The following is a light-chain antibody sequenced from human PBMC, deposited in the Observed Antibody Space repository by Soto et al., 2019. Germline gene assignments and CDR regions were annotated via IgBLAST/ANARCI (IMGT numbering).Light chain of an antibody. J-gene: IGKJ1*01. CDR1: QDISNY. CDR3: QQYNSYSRT. V-gene: IGKV1-33*01. Sequence: DIQMTQSPSSLSASVGDRVTITCQASQDISNYLNWYQQKPGKAPKLLICNASNLATGVPSRFSGTGSGTNFTFTISSLQPEDIATYFCQQYNSYSRTFGQGTKAEIK. CDR2: NAS.